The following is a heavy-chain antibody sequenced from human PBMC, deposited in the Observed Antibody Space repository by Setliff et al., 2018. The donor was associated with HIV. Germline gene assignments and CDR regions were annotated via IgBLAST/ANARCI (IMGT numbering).Heavy chain of an antibody. D-gene: IGHD3-22*01. CDR3: ARSDLDNGSGYFDYYSYYMDV. J-gene: IGHJ6*03. CDR2: IYASGST. V-gene: IGHV4-61*09. Sequence: SETLSLTCTVSGGSISSGSYYWSWIRQPAGKGLEWIGHIYASGSTSYNPSLKSRVTISVDTSKNHFSLRLSSVTAADTAIYYCARSDLDNGSGYFDYYSYYMDVWGRGTTVTVSS. CDR1: GGSISSGSYY.